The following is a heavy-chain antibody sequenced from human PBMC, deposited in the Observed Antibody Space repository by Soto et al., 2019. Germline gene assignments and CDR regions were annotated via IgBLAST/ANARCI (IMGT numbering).Heavy chain of an antibody. V-gene: IGHV1-18*01. Sequence: ASVKVSCQASSYNFINYGITWVRQAPGQGLEWMGWIRVHNGNTNYAQNLQGRVTMTTDTSTSTAYMELRSLRSDDTAVYYCVRDLDGSGSYYTGYWGPGTLVTVSS. CDR3: VRDLDGSGSYYTGY. CDR1: SYNFINYG. D-gene: IGHD3-10*01. J-gene: IGHJ4*02. CDR2: IRVHNGNT.